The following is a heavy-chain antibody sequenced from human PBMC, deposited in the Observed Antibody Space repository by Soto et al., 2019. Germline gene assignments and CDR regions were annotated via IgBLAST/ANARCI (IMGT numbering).Heavy chain of an antibody. D-gene: IGHD6-19*01. J-gene: IGHJ6*02. CDR1: GYSFTSYW. Sequence: GESLKISCKGSGYSFTSYWIGWVRQMPGKGLEWTGIIYPGDSDTRYSPSFQGQVTISADKSISTAYVQWSSLKASDTAMYYCARPREAGKNYYGVDVWGQGTTVTVSS. CDR3: ARPREAGKNYYGVDV. CDR2: IYPGDSDT. V-gene: IGHV5-51*01.